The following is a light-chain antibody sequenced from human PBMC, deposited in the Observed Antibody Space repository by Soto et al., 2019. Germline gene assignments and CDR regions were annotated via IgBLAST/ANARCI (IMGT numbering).Light chain of an antibody. CDR1: SSNIGAGYD. CDR3: QSYDISRSVSVV. Sequence: QSVLTQPPSVSGAPGQRVTISCTGSSSNIGAGYDVQWYQQLPGAAPRLLIFGNTNRPSGVPDRFSGSRSGTSASLASSGLQAEDEADYYCQSYDISRSVSVVFGGGTKVTVL. J-gene: IGLJ2*01. V-gene: IGLV1-40*01. CDR2: GNT.